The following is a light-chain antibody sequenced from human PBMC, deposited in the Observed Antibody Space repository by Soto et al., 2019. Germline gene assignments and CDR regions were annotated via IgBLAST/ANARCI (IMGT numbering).Light chain of an antibody. J-gene: IGKJ3*01. Sequence: EVVLTQSPATLSLSPGERATLSCRASQNVGNYLAWYQQKPGQAPRLLIYDASNRATGIPARFSGRGSGTDFTLPINSLEAEDFAVYYCQERSNWPPTVSFGPGTKVDI. V-gene: IGKV3-11*01. CDR3: QERSNWPPTVS. CDR1: QNVGNY. CDR2: DAS.